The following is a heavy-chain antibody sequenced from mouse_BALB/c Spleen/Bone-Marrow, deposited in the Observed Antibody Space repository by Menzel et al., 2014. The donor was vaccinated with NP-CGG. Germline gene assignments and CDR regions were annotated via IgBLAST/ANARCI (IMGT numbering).Heavy chain of an antibody. D-gene: IGHD2-10*02. CDR3: ARAKYGNPWFAY. V-gene: IGHV4-1*02. Sequence: EVKVEESGGGLVQPGGSLKLSCAASGFDFSRYWMNWVRQAPGNGLEWIGEINPDSSTINYTPSLKDKFIISRDNAKNTLYLQINKVRSEDTALYYCARAKYGNPWFAYWGQGTLVTVSA. J-gene: IGHJ3*01. CDR1: GFDFSRYW. CDR2: INPDSSTI.